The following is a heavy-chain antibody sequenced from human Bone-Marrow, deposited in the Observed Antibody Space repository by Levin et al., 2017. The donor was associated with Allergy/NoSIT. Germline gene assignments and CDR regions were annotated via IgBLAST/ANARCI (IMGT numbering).Heavy chain of an antibody. CDR2: ISSDSSYI. V-gene: IGHV3-21*01. J-gene: IGHJ6*02. Sequence: GGSLRLSCVASGFTFSSYTMNWVRQAPGRGLEWVSSISSDSSYIKSADSVKGRVSISRDNAKNSLYLEMNRLRVEYTGTYYCARDTSPSDYYYGMDVWGQGTTVTVSS. D-gene: IGHD2-2*01. CDR1: GFTFSSYT. CDR3: ARDTSPSDYYYGMDV.